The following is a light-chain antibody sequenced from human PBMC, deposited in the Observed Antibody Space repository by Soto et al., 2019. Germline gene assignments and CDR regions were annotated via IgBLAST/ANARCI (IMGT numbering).Light chain of an antibody. V-gene: IGLV2-14*01. J-gene: IGLJ2*01. CDR3: SSYTSNNTLVL. CDR1: SSDIGGYNY. Sequence: QAVVTQPASVSGSPGQSVTISCTGTSSDIGGYNYVSWYQQHPGKAPKLMIYEVSNRPSGVSNRFSGSKSGNTASLTISGLQAEDVADYYCSSYTSNNTLVLFGGGTKVTVL. CDR2: EVS.